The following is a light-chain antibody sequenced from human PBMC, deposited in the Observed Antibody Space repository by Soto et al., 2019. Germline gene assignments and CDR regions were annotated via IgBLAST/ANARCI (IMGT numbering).Light chain of an antibody. CDR1: QSVGIK. V-gene: IGKV3-15*01. CDR2: SAS. Sequence: EVVRTQSPATLSVSPGERATLPCRASQSVGIKLAWYQQKPGQAPRILMYSASTRATGIPARFSGSGSGTEFNLTISSLQPEDFATYECQQLNSYIITFGQGTRLENK. J-gene: IGKJ5*01. CDR3: QQLNSYIIT.